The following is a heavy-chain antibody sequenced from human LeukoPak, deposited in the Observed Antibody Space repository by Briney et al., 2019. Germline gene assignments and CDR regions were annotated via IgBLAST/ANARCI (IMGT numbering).Heavy chain of an antibody. D-gene: IGHD5-18*01. J-gene: IGHJ4*02. CDR3: ARGGRGYSYGYDY. Sequence: PGGSLRLSCAASGFTFSSYWMHWVRQAPGKGLVWVSRINTDGSSTSYADSVKGRFTISRDNAKNTLDLQMNSLRAEDTAEYYCARGGRGYSYGYDYWGQGTLVTVSS. CDR2: INTDGSST. V-gene: IGHV3-74*01. CDR1: GFTFSSYW.